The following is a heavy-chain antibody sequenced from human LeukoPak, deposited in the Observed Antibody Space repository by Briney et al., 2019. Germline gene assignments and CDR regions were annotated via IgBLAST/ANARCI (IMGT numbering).Heavy chain of an antibody. V-gene: IGHV4-59*11. CDR1: GGSLSSHY. J-gene: IGHJ3*02. CDR3: GRLLYGSRAFDI. Sequence: SETLSVTCTVSGGSLSSHYWSWIRQPPGTGLEWIGYIYYSGSTNYNASLKSRVTISVDTSKNQFSLKLSSVTAADAAVYYCGRLLYGSRAFDIWGQGTMVTVSS. CDR2: IYYSGST. D-gene: IGHD2/OR15-2a*01.